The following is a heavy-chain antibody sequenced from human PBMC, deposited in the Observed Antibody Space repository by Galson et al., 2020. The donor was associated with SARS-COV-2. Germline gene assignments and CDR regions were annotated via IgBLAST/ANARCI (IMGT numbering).Heavy chain of an antibody. CDR2: IYYSGST. Sequence: ETSETLSLTCTVSGGSISSGGYYWRWIRQHPGKGLEWIGYIYYSGSTYYNPSLKSRVTISVDTSKNQFSLKLSSVTAADTAVYYCATRPIGVAIFGVAPRYFDFWGQGTLVTVSS. D-gene: IGHD3-3*01. V-gene: IGHV4-31*03. J-gene: IGHJ4*02. CDR1: GGSISSGGYY. CDR3: ATRPIGVAIFGVAPRYFDF.